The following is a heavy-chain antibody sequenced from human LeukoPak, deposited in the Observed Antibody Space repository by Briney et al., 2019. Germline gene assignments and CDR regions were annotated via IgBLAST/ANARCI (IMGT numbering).Heavy chain of an antibody. Sequence: SETLSLTCTVSGDSISSYYWSWIRQPPGKGLEWIGYIYYSGSTNYNPSLKSRVTISVDTSKNQFSLKLSSVTAADTAVYYCARGDIVATIPYYFDYWGQGTLVTVSS. D-gene: IGHD5-12*01. J-gene: IGHJ4*02. CDR2: IYYSGST. CDR1: GDSISSYY. V-gene: IGHV4-59*01. CDR3: ARGDIVATIPYYFDY.